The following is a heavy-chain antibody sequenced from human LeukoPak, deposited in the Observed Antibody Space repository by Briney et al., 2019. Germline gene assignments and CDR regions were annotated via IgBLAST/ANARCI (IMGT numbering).Heavy chain of an antibody. J-gene: IGHJ4*02. D-gene: IGHD2-15*01. CDR3: ARDWGYCSGDGCEERFDY. CDR1: GFTFSSYW. Sequence: GSVRLSCTTSGFTFSSYWMSWVRQAPGKGLKWVANIKHDGSEKFYVDSVKGRFTISRDNAKNSLYLQMNSLRAEDTAVYYCARDWGYCSGDGCEERFDYWGQGTLVTVSS. V-gene: IGHV3-7*05. CDR2: IKHDGSEK.